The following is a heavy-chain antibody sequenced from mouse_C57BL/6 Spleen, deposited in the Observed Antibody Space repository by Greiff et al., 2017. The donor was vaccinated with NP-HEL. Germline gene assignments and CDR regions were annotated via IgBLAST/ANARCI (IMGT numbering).Heavy chain of an antibody. CDR3: ARRSYDWYFDV. J-gene: IGHJ1*03. D-gene: IGHD1-1*01. CDR1: GYTFTSYW. CDR2: IDPSDSET. V-gene: IGHV1-52*01. Sequence: VQLQQPGAELVRPGSSVKLSCKASGYTFTSYWMHWVKQRPIQGLEWIGNIDPSDSETHYNQKFKDKATLTVDKSSSTAYMQLSSLTSEDSAVYYCARRSYDWYFDVWGTGTTVTVSS.